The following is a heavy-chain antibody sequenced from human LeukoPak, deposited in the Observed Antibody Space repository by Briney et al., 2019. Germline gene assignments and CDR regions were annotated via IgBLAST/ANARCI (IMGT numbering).Heavy chain of an antibody. V-gene: IGHV4-30-4*01. CDR2: IYYSGST. J-gene: IGHJ4*02. Sequence: KPSETLSLTCTVSGGSISSGDYYWSWIRQPPGKGLEWIGYIYYSGSTYYNPSLKSRVTISVDTSKNQFSLKLSSVAAADTAVYYCARAGDSSGYLRAKLAYFDYWGQGTLVIVSS. CDR1: GGSISSGDYY. D-gene: IGHD3-22*01. CDR3: ARAGDSSGYLRAKLAYFDY.